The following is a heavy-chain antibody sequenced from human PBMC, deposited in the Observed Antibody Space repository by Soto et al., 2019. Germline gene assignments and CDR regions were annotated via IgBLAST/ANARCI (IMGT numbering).Heavy chain of an antibody. Sequence: ASVNVPRQVSGYSLPEFSIHWVRQAPEKGLEWMGSFDPEDGQTINKQKFQDRVTMTGDTSSDTGYMELSNLRSEDTAMYYCATSLELPLGVDIWGQGTTVTVSS. V-gene: IGHV1-24*01. CDR1: GYSLPEFS. CDR3: ATSLELPLGVDI. CDR2: FDPEDGQT. D-gene: IGHD1-7*01. J-gene: IGHJ6*02.